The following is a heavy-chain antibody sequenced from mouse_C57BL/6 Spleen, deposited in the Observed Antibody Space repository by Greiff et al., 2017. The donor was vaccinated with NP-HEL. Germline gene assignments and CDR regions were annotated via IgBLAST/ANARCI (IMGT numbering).Heavy chain of an antibody. V-gene: IGHV14-1*01. CDR1: GFNIKDYY. CDR2: IDPEDGDT. D-gene: IGHD2-4*01. Sequence: VQLKQSGAELVRPGASVKLSCTASGFNIKDYYMHWVKQRPEQGLEWIGRIDPEDGDTEYASKFQGKATMTADTSSNTAYLQLSSLTSEDTAVYYCTTWITTEDYAMDYWGQGTSVTVSS. CDR3: TTWITTEDYAMDY. J-gene: IGHJ4*01.